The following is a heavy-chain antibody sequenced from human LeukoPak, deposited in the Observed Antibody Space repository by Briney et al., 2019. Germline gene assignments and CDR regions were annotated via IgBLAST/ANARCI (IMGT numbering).Heavy chain of an antibody. CDR1: GCSISSGGYY. J-gene: IGHJ5*02. V-gene: IGHV4-31*03. CDR3: ARAPDPIQLSRSGFDP. CDR2: IYYSGSA. Sequence: SQTQSLTCTVSGCSISSGGYYWSWIRQHPGKGLEWIGYIYYSGSAYYNPSLKSRVTISVDTSKNQFSLKLSSVTAADTAVYYCARAPDPIQLSRSGFDPWGQGTLVTVSS. D-gene: IGHD5-18*01.